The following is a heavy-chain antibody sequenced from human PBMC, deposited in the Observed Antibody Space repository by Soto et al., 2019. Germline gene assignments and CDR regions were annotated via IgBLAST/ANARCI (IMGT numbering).Heavy chain of an antibody. V-gene: IGHV3-33*01. CDR2: IWYDGSNK. CDR1: GFTFSSYG. Sequence: QVQLVESGGGVVQPGRSLRLSCAASGFTFSSYGMHWVRQAPGKGLEWVAVIWYDGSNKYYADSVKGRFTISRDNSKNTLYLQMNSLRAEDTAVYYCAIDLYSSGWYGYYYYYGMDVWGRGTTVTVSS. CDR3: AIDLYSSGWYGYYYYYGMDV. J-gene: IGHJ6*02. D-gene: IGHD6-19*01.